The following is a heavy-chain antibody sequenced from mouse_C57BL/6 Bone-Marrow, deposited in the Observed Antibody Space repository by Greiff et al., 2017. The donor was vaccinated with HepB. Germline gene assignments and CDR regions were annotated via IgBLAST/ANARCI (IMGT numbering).Heavy chain of an antibody. CDR3: ARGGDGYPY. D-gene: IGHD2-3*01. J-gene: IGHJ3*01. CDR2: INPYNGGT. CDR1: GYTFTDYY. V-gene: IGHV1-19*01. Sequence: EVQLQQSGPVLVKPGASVKMSCKASGYTFTDYYMNWVKQSHGKSLEWIGVINPYNGGTSYNQKFKGKATLTVDKSSSTAYMELNSLTSEDSAVYYCARGGDGYPYWGQGTLVTVSA.